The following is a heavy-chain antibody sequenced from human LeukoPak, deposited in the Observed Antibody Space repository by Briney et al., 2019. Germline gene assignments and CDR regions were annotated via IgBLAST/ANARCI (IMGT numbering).Heavy chain of an antibody. V-gene: IGHV3-74*01. J-gene: IGHJ4*02. CDR3: ARVLAYCGGDCYPDY. D-gene: IGHD2-21*02. Sequence: GVSVTLPCAASRFTFCSFGMLWLPQAQGKGRVGVSRIYSEGSSKSYADSVKGRFTISRDNAKNTLYLQMNSLRAEDTAVYYCARVLAYCGGDCYPDYGGQGTLVPVSS. CDR1: RFTFCSFG. CDR2: IYSEGSSK.